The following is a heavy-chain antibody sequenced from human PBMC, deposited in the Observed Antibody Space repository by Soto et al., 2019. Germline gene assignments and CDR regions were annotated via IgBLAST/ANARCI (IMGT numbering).Heavy chain of an antibody. CDR1: GFTFSSYA. CDR3: ARGGLPTAAEIVIQEDYYYYGMDV. J-gene: IGHJ6*02. V-gene: IGHV3-30-3*01. D-gene: IGHD6-13*01. CDR2: ISYDGSNK. Sequence: QVQLVESGGGVVQPGRSLRLSCAASGFTFSSYAMHWVRQAPGKGLEWVAVISYDGSNKYYADSVKGRFTISRDNSKNTLYLQMNSLRAEDTAVYYSARGGLPTAAEIVIQEDYYYYGMDVWGQGTMVTVSS.